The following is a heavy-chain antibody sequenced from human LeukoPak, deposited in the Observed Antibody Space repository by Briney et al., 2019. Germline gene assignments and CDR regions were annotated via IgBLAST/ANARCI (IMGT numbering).Heavy chain of an antibody. CDR3: ASGRFGDYFFDY. D-gene: IGHD3-10*01. Sequence: SQTLSLTFAISGDSVSSNSAAWNWIRQSPSRGLEWLGRIYYRSRWYNDCAVSVKSRISINPATLKNQLSLQLNSVTPEDTAVYFCASGRFGDYFFDYWGQGTLVTVSS. CDR1: GDSVSSNSAA. V-gene: IGHV6-1*01. CDR2: IYYRSRWYN. J-gene: IGHJ4*02.